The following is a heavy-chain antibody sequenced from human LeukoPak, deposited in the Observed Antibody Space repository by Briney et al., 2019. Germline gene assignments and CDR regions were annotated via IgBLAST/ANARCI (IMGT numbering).Heavy chain of an antibody. D-gene: IGHD3-10*01. J-gene: IGHJ4*02. Sequence: PSETLSLTCAVYGGSFSGYYWSWISQPPGKGLEWIGEINHSGSTNYNPSLKSRVTISVDTSKNQFSLKLSSVTAADTAVYYCARGYSSGRFDYWGQGTLVTVSS. CDR3: ARGYSSGRFDY. V-gene: IGHV4-34*01. CDR1: GGSFSGYY. CDR2: INHSGST.